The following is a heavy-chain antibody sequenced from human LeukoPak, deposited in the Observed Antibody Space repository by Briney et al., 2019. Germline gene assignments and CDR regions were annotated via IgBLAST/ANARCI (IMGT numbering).Heavy chain of an antibody. CDR2: ISSSSSYI. CDR1: GFTFSSYS. V-gene: IGHV3-21*01. J-gene: IGHJ4*02. D-gene: IGHD3-22*01. Sequence: GGSLRLSCAASGFTFSSYSMTWVRQAPGKGLEWVSSISSSSSYIYYADSVKGRFTISRDNAKNSLYLQMYSLRAEDTAVYYCARVDTHYYDSSGYSSLDYWGQGTLVTVSS. CDR3: ARVDTHYYDSSGYSSLDY.